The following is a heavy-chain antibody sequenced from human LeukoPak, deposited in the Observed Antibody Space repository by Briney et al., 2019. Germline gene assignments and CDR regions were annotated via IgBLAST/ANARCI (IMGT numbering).Heavy chain of an antibody. V-gene: IGHV3-74*01. J-gene: IGHJ6*03. CDR3: ARGVYYYYMDV. CDR1: GFTFSSYA. Sequence: GGSLRLSCAASGFTFSSYAMSWVRQAPGRGLVWVSRINSDGSSTSYADSVKGRFTISRDNAKNTLYLQMNSLRAEDTAVYYCARGVYYYYMDVWGKGTTVTVSS. CDR2: INSDGSST.